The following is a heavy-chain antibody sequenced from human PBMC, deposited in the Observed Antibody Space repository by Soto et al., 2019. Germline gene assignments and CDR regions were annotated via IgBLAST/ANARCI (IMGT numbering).Heavy chain of an antibody. V-gene: IGHV4-34*12. CDR2: IFHGGST. Sequence: PSETLSLTCAVYGGSLSGYYWSWIRQPPGKGLEWIGEIFHGGSTNYSPSLQSRVTISVDTSNNQFSLKLTSVTAADTSVYYCARHGGKLGITGTMGNFDYWGQGSLVTVSS. D-gene: IGHD1-20*01. J-gene: IGHJ4*02. CDR1: GGSLSGYY. CDR3: ARHGGKLGITGTMGNFDY.